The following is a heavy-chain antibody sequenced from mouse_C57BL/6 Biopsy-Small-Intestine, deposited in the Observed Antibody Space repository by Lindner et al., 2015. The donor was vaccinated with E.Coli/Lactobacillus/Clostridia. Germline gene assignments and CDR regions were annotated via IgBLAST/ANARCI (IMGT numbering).Heavy chain of an antibody. CDR2: ILPIFRTA. V-gene: IGHV1-77*01. J-gene: IGHJ1*01. Sequence: SVKVSCKASGGTFSSYHISWVRQAPGQGLEWMGGILPIFRTADYAQQFRARITITADESTSTAYLELSNLRSDDTAVYYCARDGEVGVVPSATGYGMDVWGPGTTVTVSS. D-gene: IGHD3-1*01. CDR1: GGTFSSYH. CDR3: ARDGEVGVVPSATGYGMDV.